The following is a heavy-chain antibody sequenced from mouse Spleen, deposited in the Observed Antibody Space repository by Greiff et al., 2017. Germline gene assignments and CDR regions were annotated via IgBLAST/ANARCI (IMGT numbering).Heavy chain of an antibody. D-gene: IGHD2-1*01. J-gene: IGHJ3*01. Sequence: QVQLQQPGTELVKPGASVKLSCKASGYTFTSFWVHWVKQRPGQGLEWLGNINTSNGGTNYNEKFKSKAILTVDKSSSTAYMQLSSLTSEDSAVYYCARSSGNYAWFAYWGQGTLVTVSA. V-gene: IGHV1-53*01. CDR1: GYTFTSFW. CDR2: INTSNGGT. CDR3: ARSSGNYAWFAY.